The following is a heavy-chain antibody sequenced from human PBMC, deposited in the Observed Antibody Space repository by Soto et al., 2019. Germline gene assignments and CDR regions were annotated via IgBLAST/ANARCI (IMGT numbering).Heavy chain of an antibody. D-gene: IGHD3-10*01. Sequence: QVQLVQSGAEVKKPGASVKVSCKASGYTFTSYDINWVRQATGKGLEWMGWMNPNSANTGYAQKFQGRVTMTRNTSISTAYMELISLRSEDTAVYYCARGSGGTMVLGVIITPYYYYYYMDVWGKGTTVTVSS. CDR3: ARGSGGTMVLGVIITPYYYYYYMDV. CDR1: GYTFTSYD. J-gene: IGHJ6*03. CDR2: MNPNSANT. V-gene: IGHV1-8*01.